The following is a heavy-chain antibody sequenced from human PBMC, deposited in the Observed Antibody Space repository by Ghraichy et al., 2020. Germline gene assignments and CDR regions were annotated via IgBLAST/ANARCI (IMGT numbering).Heavy chain of an antibody. CDR2: INAGNGNT. Sequence: ASVKVSCKASGFTFASYAVHWVRQAPGQRLEWMGWINAGNGNTRYSQNFQGRVTITRDTSASTAYMELSSPRSEDTAVYYCARSRSGYELDYWGQGTLVAVSS. V-gene: IGHV1-3*01. D-gene: IGHD5-12*01. CDR1: GFTFASYA. CDR3: ARSRSGYELDY. J-gene: IGHJ4*02.